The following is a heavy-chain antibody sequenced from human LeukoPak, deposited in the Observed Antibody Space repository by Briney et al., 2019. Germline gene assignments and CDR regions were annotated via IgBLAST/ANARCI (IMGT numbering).Heavy chain of an antibody. D-gene: IGHD1-26*01. Sequence: PSETLSLTCAVYGGALRGSYWSWFRQPPGKGLEWIGEINHSASTHYNPSLKSRVTISVHTSQNQSSPNLSSVTAADTALCYCGRREALDYWGQGTLVTVSS. J-gene: IGHJ4*02. V-gene: IGHV4-34*01. CDR3: GRREALDY. CDR2: INHSAST. CDR1: GGALRGSY.